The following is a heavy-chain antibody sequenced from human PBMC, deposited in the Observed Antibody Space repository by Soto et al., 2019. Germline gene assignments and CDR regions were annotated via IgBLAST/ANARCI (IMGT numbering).Heavy chain of an antibody. CDR3: ASWGQPDTRGGYYYYYMDV. CDR1: GFTVSSNY. J-gene: IGHJ6*03. D-gene: IGHD3-16*01. V-gene: IGHV3-66*01. Sequence: GGSLRLSCAASGFTVSSNYMSWVRQAPGKGLEWVSVIYSGGSTYYADSVKGRFTISRDNSKNTLYLQMNSLRAEDTAVYYCASWGQPDTRGGYYYYYMDVWGKGTTVTVSS. CDR2: IYSGGST.